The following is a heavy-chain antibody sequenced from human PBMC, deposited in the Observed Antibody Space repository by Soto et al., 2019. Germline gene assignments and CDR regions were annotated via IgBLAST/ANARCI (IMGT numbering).Heavy chain of an antibody. J-gene: IGHJ6*02. V-gene: IGHV4-59*01. CDR1: GGSISSYY. Sequence: SETLSLTCTVSGGSISSYYWSWIRQPPGKGLEWIGYIYYSGSTNYNPSLKCRVTISVDTSKNQFSLKLSSVTAADTAVYYCARAGYSSSWANYYYYYGMDVWGQGTTVTVSS. D-gene: IGHD6-13*01. CDR3: ARAGYSSSWANYYYYYGMDV. CDR2: IYYSGST.